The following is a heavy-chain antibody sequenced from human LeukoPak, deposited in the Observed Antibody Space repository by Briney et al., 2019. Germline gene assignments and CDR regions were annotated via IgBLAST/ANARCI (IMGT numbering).Heavy chain of an antibody. J-gene: IGHJ5*02. CDR3: ARDQGCSSTSCQTYNWFDP. D-gene: IGHD2-2*01. CDR2: INPSGGST. Sequence: ASVKVSCKASGYTFTSYYMHWVRQAPGQGLEWMGIINPSGGSTSYAQKFQGRVTMTRDTSTSTVYIELSSLRSEDTAVYYCARDQGCSSTSCQTYNWFDPWGQGTLVTVSS. V-gene: IGHV1-46*01. CDR1: GYTFTSYY.